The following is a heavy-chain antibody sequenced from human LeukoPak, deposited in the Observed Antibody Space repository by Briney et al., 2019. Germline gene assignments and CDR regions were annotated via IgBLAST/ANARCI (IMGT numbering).Heavy chain of an antibody. CDR2: ISYDGSNK. Sequence: GGSLRLSCAASGFTFSSYAMHCVRQAPGMGLEWVAVISYDGSNKYYADSVKGRFTISRDNSKNTLYLQMNSLRAEDTAVYYCARDGGAPYSYGLYFDYWGQGTLVTVSS. CDR1: GFTFSSYA. D-gene: IGHD5-18*01. V-gene: IGHV3-30*04. J-gene: IGHJ4*02. CDR3: ARDGGAPYSYGLYFDY.